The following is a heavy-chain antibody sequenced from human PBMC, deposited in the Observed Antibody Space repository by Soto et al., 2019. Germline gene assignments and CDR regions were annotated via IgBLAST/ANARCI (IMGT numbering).Heavy chain of an antibody. V-gene: IGHV3-23*01. D-gene: IGHD3-10*01. Sequence: EVQLLESGGGLVQPGGSLRLSCAASGFTFNNYAMTWVRQAPGKGLEWVSAISGGGDTTFYTESVKGRFTVSRDGSKTTLYLQMSSLRAENTALYYCAKGRGSSGSLLHRIDFWGPGAMVTVSS. CDR3: AKGRGSSGSLLHRIDF. J-gene: IGHJ4*02. CDR1: GFTFNNYA. CDR2: ISGGGDTT.